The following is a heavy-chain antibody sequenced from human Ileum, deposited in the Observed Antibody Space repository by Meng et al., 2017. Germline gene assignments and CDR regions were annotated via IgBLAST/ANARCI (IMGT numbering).Heavy chain of an antibody. J-gene: IGHJ4*02. Sequence: QVQLVKSGAEVKKPGASVKVSCKASGYTFTSSGLSWVRQAPGQGLEWMGWISPYNGNTNYAQKVQGRLTVTTDTSTSTAYMELRSLRSADTAVYYCARGDSSNRGFDYWGQGTLVTVSS. CDR1: GYTFTSSG. V-gene: IGHV1-18*01. CDR3: ARGDSSNRGFDY. D-gene: IGHD6-19*01. CDR2: ISPYNGNT.